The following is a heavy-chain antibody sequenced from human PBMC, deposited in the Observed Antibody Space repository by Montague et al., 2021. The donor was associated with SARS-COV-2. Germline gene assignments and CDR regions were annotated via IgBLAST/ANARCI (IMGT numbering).Heavy chain of an antibody. CDR1: FGSISTYY. Sequence: SETLSLTCTVSFGSISTYYWSWIRQPPGKGLEWTGFIFYNGSTKYNPSLKRRVSISLPTSKNQFSLKLSSVTAADTAVYYCARQDAWAYCGNECYRGWFDSWGQGTLVTVSS. CDR3: ARQDAWAYCGNECYRGWFDS. J-gene: IGHJ5*01. D-gene: IGHD2-21*01. V-gene: IGHV4-59*01. CDR2: IFYNGST.